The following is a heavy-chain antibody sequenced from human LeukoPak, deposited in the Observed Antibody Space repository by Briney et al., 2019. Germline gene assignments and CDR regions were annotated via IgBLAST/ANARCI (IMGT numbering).Heavy chain of an antibody. J-gene: IGHJ4*02. V-gene: IGHV3-23*01. D-gene: IGHD5-24*01. CDR1: GFTFSSYA. CDR3: AREGDGYNYYDY. CDR2: ISGSGGST. Sequence: GGSLRLSCAASGFTFSSYAMSWVRQAPGKGLEWVSAISGSGGSTYYADSVKGRFTISRDNSKNTLFLQMISLRAEDTAVYYCAREGDGYNYYDYWGQGTLVTVSS.